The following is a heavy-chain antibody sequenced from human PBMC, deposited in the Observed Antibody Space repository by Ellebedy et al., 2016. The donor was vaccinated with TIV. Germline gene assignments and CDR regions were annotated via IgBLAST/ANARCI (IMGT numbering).Heavy chain of an antibody. CDR2: ISIADTT. D-gene: IGHD6-13*01. Sequence: GESLKISCAASGFTVSSSYMSWVRQAPGKGLEWVSLISIADTTYYSDSVKGRFTISRDDSKNTVVLQMNSLRAEDTAVYYCARETFNDVDLKVWGIFDIWGQGTMVTFSS. J-gene: IGHJ3*02. CDR3: ARETFNDVDLKVWGIFDI. CDR1: GFTVSSSY. V-gene: IGHV3-66*01.